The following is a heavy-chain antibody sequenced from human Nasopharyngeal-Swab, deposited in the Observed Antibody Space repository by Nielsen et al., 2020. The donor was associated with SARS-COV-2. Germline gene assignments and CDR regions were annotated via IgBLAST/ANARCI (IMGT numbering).Heavy chain of an antibody. CDR3: ARGAVSGTLYAEYFQY. CDR2: IGHDGGTK. D-gene: IGHD1-26*01. V-gene: IGHV3-30*14. CDR1: GFTFSSYA. J-gene: IGHJ1*01. Sequence: GESLKISCAASGFTFSSYAMHWVRQAPGKGLEWVAVIGHDGGTKIYADSVRGRFTISRDNSKNTLYLQMDSLTTDDTAVYYCARGAVSGTLYAEYFQYWGQGTLVTVSS.